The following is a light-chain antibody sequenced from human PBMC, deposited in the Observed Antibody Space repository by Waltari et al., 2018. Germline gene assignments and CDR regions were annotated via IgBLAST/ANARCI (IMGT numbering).Light chain of an antibody. J-gene: IGKJ2*01. CDR2: GAS. Sequence: EIVVTQSPGTLSLSPGERATLSCRASQSVSSAYLAWYQQKPGQAPRLLIYGASNRATGIPDRFSGSGSGTDFTLTISRLEPEDFAVYYCQQYGSSPLHTFGQGTKLEIK. V-gene: IGKV3-20*01. CDR1: QSVSSAY. CDR3: QQYGSSPLHT.